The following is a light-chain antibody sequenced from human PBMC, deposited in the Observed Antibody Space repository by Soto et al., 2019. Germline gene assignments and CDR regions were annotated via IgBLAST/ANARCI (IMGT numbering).Light chain of an antibody. CDR2: DVS. V-gene: IGKV1-5*01. CDR1: QSISGW. CDR3: QQYNSYSSWT. J-gene: IGKJ1*01. Sequence: DIQMTQSPSTLSASVGDRVTITCRASQSISGWLAWYQQKPGKAPKLLIYDVSSLERGVPSRFSGSGSGTEFTLTISSLQPDDFATYYCQQYNSYSSWTFGQGTKVDIK.